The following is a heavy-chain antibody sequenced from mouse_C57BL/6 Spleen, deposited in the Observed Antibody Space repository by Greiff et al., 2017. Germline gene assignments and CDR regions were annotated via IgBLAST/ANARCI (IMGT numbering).Heavy chain of an antibody. CDR1: GYTFTDHI. D-gene: IGHD1-1*01. J-gene: IGHJ3*01. CDR3: ARHEVPYYYGSSYGFAY. CDR2: FYPGSGSL. Sequence: QVQLQQSGAELASPGASVTLSCKASGYTFTDHIMNWVKKRSGQGLEWIGWFYPGSGSLKYNEKFKDKATLTADKSSSTVYMELSRLTSEDSAVYFCARHEVPYYYGSSYGFAYWGQGTLVTVSA. V-gene: IGHV1-62-2*01.